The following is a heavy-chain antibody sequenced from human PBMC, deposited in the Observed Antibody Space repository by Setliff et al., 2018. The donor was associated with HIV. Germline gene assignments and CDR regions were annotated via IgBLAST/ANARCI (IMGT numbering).Heavy chain of an antibody. D-gene: IGHD5-12*01. CDR3: AREALSRDGYSYFDY. Sequence: GGSLRLSCAASGFSFSRYWMSWVRQAPGKGLEWVASIDHFGSEENYVDSVKGRFTISRDNTKNSLFLHMDSLTAEDTAVYYCAREALSRDGYSYFDYWGQGTLVTISS. J-gene: IGHJ4*02. CDR2: IDHFGSEE. V-gene: IGHV3-7*01. CDR1: GFSFSRYW.